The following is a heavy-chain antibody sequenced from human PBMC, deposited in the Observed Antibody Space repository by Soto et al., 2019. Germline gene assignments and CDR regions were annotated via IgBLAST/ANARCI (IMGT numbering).Heavy chain of an antibody. V-gene: IGHV6-1*01. Sequence: SQTLSLTCAISGDSVSSNRAAWNWIRQSPSRGLEWLGRTHYRSKWYNDYAVSVKSRITINPDTSKNQFSLQLNSVTPEDTAVYYCARAWGFSSGWYGSFSYWGQGTLVTVSS. CDR3: ARAWGFSSGWYGSFSY. J-gene: IGHJ4*02. CDR2: THYRSKWYN. CDR1: GDSVSSNRAA. D-gene: IGHD6-19*01.